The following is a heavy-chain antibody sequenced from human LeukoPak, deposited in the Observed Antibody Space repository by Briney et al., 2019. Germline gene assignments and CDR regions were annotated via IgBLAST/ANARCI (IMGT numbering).Heavy chain of an antibody. CDR2: FTYSGST. CDR3: ARHGSSYSFDY. V-gene: IGHV4-59*08. J-gene: IGHJ4*02. Sequence: PSETLSLTCTVPGGSIGSYYWSWIRQPPGKTLEWIGYFTYSGSTNYNPSLKSRVTISVDTSKNQFSLKLSSLTAADTAVYYCARHGSSYSFDYWGQGTPVTVSS. CDR1: GGSIGSYY. D-gene: IGHD6-13*01.